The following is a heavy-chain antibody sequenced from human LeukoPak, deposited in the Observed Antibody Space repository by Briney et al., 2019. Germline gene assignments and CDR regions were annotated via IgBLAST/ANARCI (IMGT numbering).Heavy chain of an antibody. CDR1: GFSFTTSGVG. CDR3: THGSGNCAGDCSAY. Sequence: KVSGPWLVKPTQTLTLTCTFSGFSFTTSGVGVGWIRQPPGKALEWLAVIYWNGDQRYSPSLTSRLTITKDSSKNQVVLTMTNMDPVDTATYYCTHGSGNCAGDCSAYWGQGTLVTVSS. J-gene: IGHJ4*02. V-gene: IGHV2-5*01. CDR2: IYWNGDQ. D-gene: IGHD2-21*02.